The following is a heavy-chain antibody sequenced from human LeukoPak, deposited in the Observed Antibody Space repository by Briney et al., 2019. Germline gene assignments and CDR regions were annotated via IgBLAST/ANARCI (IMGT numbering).Heavy chain of an antibody. J-gene: IGHJ6*03. D-gene: IGHD1-1*01. V-gene: IGHV3-48*03. Sequence: GGSLRLSCAASGFTFSSYEMNWVRQAPGKGLEWVSYISSSGSTIYYADSVKGRFTISRDNAQNSLYLQMSSLRAEDTALYYCAKGIRQLGNYYYYMDVWGKGTAVTVSS. CDR2: ISSSGSTI. CDR1: GFTFSSYE. CDR3: AKGIRQLGNYYYYMDV.